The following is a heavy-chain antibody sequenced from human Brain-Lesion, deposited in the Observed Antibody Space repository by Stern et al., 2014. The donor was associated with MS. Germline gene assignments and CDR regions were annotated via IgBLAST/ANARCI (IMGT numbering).Heavy chain of an antibody. CDR1: GYTFTGYY. CDR2: IHPKSGGT. Sequence: QVQLAQSGAEVKKPGASVKVSCKASGYTFTGYYMHWVRQAPGQGLERIGWIHPKSGGTNYAQKFQGWVTMTRDTSINTAYMELSRLRSDDTAVYYCATYYYDSTGYNDFWGQGTLVTVSS. CDR3: ATYYYDSTGYNDF. V-gene: IGHV1-2*04. J-gene: IGHJ4*02. D-gene: IGHD3-22*01.